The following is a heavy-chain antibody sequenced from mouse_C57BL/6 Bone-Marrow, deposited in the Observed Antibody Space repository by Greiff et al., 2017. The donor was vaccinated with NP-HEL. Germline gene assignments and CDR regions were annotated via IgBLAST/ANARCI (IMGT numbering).Heavy chain of an antibody. CDR3: ARERLPYYAMDY. Sequence: EVQLVESEGGLVQPGSSMKLSCTASGFTFSDYYMAWVRQVPEKGLEWVANINYDGSSTYYLDSLKSRFIISRDNAKNILYLQMSSLKSEDTATYYCARERLPYYAMDYWGQGTSVTVSS. CDR2: INYDGSST. V-gene: IGHV5-16*01. CDR1: GFTFSDYY. J-gene: IGHJ4*01. D-gene: IGHD2-4*01.